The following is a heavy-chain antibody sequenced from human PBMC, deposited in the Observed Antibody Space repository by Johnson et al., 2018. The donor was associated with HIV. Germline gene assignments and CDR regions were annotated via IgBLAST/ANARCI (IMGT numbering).Heavy chain of an antibody. CDR1: W. D-gene: IGHD3-3*02. V-gene: IGHV3-7*02. CDR3: ARAHLIFPKNAFDI. CDR2: IRQDGSEK. J-gene: IGHJ3*02. Sequence: WIHWVRQPPGKGLEWVATIRQDGSEKFYVDSVKGRLSISRDNGKNSLYLQMNSLGVEDTGFYYCARAHLIFPKNAFDIWGQGTTVMVSS.